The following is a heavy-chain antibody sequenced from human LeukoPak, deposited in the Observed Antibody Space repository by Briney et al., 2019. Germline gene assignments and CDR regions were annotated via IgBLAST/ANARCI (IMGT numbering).Heavy chain of an antibody. Sequence: GGSLRLSCAASGFAFSSYGMHWVRQAPGKGLEWVAFLRYDGSNKYYADSVKGRFTVSRDNSKNTLYLQMNSLRAEDTAVYYCARDPSLGLLWFGESERYFDYWGQGTLVTVSS. V-gene: IGHV3-30*02. J-gene: IGHJ4*02. CDR2: LRYDGSNK. CDR1: GFAFSSYG. D-gene: IGHD3-10*01. CDR3: ARDPSLGLLWFGESERYFDY.